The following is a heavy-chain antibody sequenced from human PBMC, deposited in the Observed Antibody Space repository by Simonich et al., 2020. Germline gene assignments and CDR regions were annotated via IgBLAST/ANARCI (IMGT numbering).Heavy chain of an antibody. V-gene: IGHV4-39*01. CDR2: IYYRGIT. CDR3: ARHAGFAFDI. D-gene: IGHD6-13*01. J-gene: IGHJ3*02. CDR1: GGSISSSSYY. Sequence: QLQLQESGPGLVKPSETLSLTCTVSGGSISSSSYYWGWIRQPPGKGLEWIGSIYYRGITYYNPSRKSRVTISVDTSKNQFSLKLSSVTAADTAVYYCARHAGFAFDIWGQGTMVTVSS.